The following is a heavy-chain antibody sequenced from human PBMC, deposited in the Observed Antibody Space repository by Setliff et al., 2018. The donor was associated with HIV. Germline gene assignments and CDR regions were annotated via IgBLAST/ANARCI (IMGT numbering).Heavy chain of an antibody. CDR3: AKDGDYSNWDYDAFDI. CDR2: INYDESSE. J-gene: IGHJ3*02. V-gene: IGHV3-30*02. D-gene: IGHD1-7*01. Sequence: GGSLRLSCAASGFTFSALGMHWVRQAPGKGLEWVAFINYDESSEYYVDSVKGRVTISRDNSKNTVDLQMNSLRAEDTAVYYCAKDGDYSNWDYDAFDIWGQGTMVTVSS. CDR1: GFTFSALG.